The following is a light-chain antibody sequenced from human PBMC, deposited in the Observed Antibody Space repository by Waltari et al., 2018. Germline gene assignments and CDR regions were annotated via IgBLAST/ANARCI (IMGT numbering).Light chain of an antibody. J-gene: IGLJ3*02. CDR1: CSNIGNNY. CDR3: GTWDSSLSAWV. Sequence: QSVLTQPPSVFSAPGQKVTISCSGSCSNIGNNYVSWYQQLPGTAPKLRIYDNNKRPSGIPDRFSGSKSGTAATLGITGLQTGDEADYYCGTWDSSLSAWVFGGGTKLTVL. CDR2: DNN. V-gene: IGLV1-51*01.